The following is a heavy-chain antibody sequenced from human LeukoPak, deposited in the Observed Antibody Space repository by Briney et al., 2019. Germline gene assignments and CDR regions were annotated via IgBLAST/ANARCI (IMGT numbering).Heavy chain of an antibody. CDR2: IYYSGST. Sequence: PSETLSLTCTVSGGSISSSSYYWSWIRQPPGKGLEWIGYIYYSGSTNYNPSLKSRVTISVDTSKNQFSLKLSSVTAADTAVYYCARGDLGYSSGWTKLYYYYYMDVWGKGTTATISS. CDR1: GGSISSSSYY. CDR3: ARGDLGYSSGWTKLYYYYYMDV. J-gene: IGHJ6*03. D-gene: IGHD6-19*01. V-gene: IGHV4-61*01.